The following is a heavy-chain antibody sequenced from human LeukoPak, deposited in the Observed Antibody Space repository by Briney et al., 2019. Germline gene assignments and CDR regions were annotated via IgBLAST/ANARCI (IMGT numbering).Heavy chain of an antibody. CDR1: GYTFTGYD. CDR2: INPNSGGT. D-gene: IGHD3-10*01. V-gene: IGHV1-2*06. Sequence: ASVKVSCKASGYTFTGYDMHWVRQAPGQGLEWMGRINPNSGGTNYAQKFQGRVTMTRDTSISTAYMELSRLRSDDTAVYYCARLGFWGFGEFSSDYSRQGTLVTVSS. CDR3: ARLGFWGFGEFSSDY. J-gene: IGHJ4*02.